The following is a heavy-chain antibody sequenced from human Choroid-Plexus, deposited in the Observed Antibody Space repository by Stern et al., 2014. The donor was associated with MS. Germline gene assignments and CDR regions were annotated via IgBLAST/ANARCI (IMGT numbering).Heavy chain of an antibody. CDR3: ASRTRYYGMDV. J-gene: IGHJ6*02. CDR2: SSASGGST. D-gene: IGHD1-14*01. Sequence: EVQLEESGGGLVQPGGSLRLACAASGFSFSNYAMTWVRQAPGKGLEWVSGSSASGGSTYHADYVKGRFTIFRDNSKNTVYRRMNGLRGEDTAVYYCASRTRYYGMDVWGQGTTVTVSS. CDR1: GFSFSNYA. V-gene: IGHV3-23*04.